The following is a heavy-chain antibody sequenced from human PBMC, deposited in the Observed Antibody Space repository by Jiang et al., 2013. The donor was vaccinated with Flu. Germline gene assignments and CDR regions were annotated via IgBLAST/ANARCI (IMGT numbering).Heavy chain of an antibody. J-gene: IGHJ1*01. CDR2: IYWDDDK. CDR3: ARASMVRGAQFFQH. V-gene: IGHV2-5*02. Sequence: LALIYWDDDKRYSPSLKSRLTITKDTSKNQVVLTMTNMDPVDTVTYYCARASMVRGAQFFQHWGQGTLVTVSS. D-gene: IGHD3-10*01.